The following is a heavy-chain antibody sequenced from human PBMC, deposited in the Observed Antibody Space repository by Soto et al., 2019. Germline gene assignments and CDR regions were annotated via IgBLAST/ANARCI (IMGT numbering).Heavy chain of an antibody. CDR3: ARDSLPAAGYYYGMDV. V-gene: IGHV1-2*04. Sequence: ASVKVSCKASGYTFTGYYMHWVRQAPGQGLEWMGWINPNSGGTNYAQKFQGWVTMTRDTSISTAYMELSRLRSDDTAVYYCARDSLPAAGYYYGMDVWGQGTTVTVSS. CDR2: INPNSGGT. J-gene: IGHJ6*02. CDR1: GYTFTGYY. D-gene: IGHD2-2*01.